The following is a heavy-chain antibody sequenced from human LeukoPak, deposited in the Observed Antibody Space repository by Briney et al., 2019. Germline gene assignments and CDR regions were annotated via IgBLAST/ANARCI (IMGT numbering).Heavy chain of an antibody. CDR2: IYYSEST. Sequence: SETLSLTCTVSGGSISNYYLSWIRQPPGKGLQWMGYIYYSESTYYNPSLKSRVHISVHTPKTQFSLDVSSVTAAHTPVYFWARAAHVGVPVSLNWLDPWGQGTLVTVSS. D-gene: IGHD5/OR15-5a*01. V-gene: IGHV4-59*01. CDR3: ARAAHVGVPVSLNWLDP. J-gene: IGHJ5*02. CDR1: GGSISNYY.